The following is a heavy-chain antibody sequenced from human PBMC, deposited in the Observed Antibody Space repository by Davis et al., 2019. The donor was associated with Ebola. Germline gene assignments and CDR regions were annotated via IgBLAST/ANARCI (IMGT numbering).Heavy chain of an antibody. J-gene: IGHJ3*02. V-gene: IGHV3-11*06. D-gene: IGHD6-13*01. CDR2: ISSSSSYT. CDR1: GFTFSDYY. CDR3: ARIAAAGGEGAFDI. Sequence: PGGSLRLSCAASGFTFSDYYMSWIRQAPGKGLEWVSYISSSSSYTNYADSVKGRFTISRDNAKNSLYLQMNSLRAEDTAVYYCARIAAAGGEGAFDIWGQGTMVTVSS.